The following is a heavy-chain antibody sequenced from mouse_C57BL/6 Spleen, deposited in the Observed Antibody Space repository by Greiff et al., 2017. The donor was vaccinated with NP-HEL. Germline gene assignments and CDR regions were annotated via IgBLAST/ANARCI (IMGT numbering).Heavy chain of an antibody. CDR3: VREDYYGSPWFAD. J-gene: IGHJ3*01. D-gene: IGHD1-1*01. CDR1: GFTFNTYA. V-gene: IGHV10-3*01. Sequence: EVQRVESGGGLVQPKGSLKLSCAASGFTFNTYAMHWVRQAPGKGLEWVARRRSKSSNYATYYADSVKDRFTISRDDSQSMLYLQMNNLKTEDTAMYYCVREDYYGSPWFADGGQGTLVTVSA. CDR2: RRSKSSNYAT.